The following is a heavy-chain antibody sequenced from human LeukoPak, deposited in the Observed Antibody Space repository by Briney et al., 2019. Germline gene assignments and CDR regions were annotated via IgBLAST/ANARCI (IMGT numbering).Heavy chain of an antibody. J-gene: IGHJ4*02. CDR2: IYSGGST. V-gene: IGHV3-66*01. D-gene: IGHD7-27*01. Sequence: PGGSLRLSCAASGLTVSSNYMGWVRQAPGWGLEWVSSIYSGGSTYHADSVKGRFSISRDHSKNSLYLQMDSLRAEDTAVYYCAGRAELGRGFDFWGQGTLVTVPS. CDR1: GLTVSSNY. CDR3: AGRAELGRGFDF.